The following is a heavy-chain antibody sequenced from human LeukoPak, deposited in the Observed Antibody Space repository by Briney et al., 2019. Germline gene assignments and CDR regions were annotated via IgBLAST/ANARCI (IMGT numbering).Heavy chain of an antibody. CDR3: ARRGPRYPGPYYYGMDV. D-gene: IGHD3-16*02. J-gene: IGHJ6*02. V-gene: IGHV5-51*01. Sequence: GESLKISCNGSGYSFTSYWIGWVRQMPGKGLEWMGIIYPGDSDTRYSPSFQGQVTISADKSISTAYLQWSSLKASDTAMYYCARRGPRYPGPYYYGMDVWGQGATVTVSS. CDR1: GYSFTSYW. CDR2: IYPGDSDT.